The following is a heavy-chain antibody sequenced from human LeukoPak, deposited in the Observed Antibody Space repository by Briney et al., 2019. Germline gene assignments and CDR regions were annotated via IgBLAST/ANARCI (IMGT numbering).Heavy chain of an antibody. D-gene: IGHD1-1*01. CDR1: GGSISSGSYY. V-gene: IGHV4-61*02. CDR3: ARGTPEPVQGWFDP. Sequence: SETLSLTCTVSGGSISSGSYYWSWIRQPAGKGLEWIGRIYTSGSTNYNPSLKSRVTISVDTSKNQFSLKLSSVTAADTAVYYCARGTPEPVQGWFDPWGQGTLVTVSS. CDR2: IYTSGST. J-gene: IGHJ5*02.